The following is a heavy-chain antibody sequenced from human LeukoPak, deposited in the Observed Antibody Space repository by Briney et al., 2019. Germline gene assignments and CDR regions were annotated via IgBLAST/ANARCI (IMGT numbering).Heavy chain of an antibody. V-gene: IGHV1-2*02. Sequence: GASVKVSCKASGYTFTGYYMHWVRQAPGQGLEWMGWINPKSGGTNYAQKFQGRVTMTRDTSISTAYMELSRLRSDDTAVYYCARVSRDGSGSYFSHYYYYMDVWGKGTTVTVSS. CDR2: INPKSGGT. D-gene: IGHD3-10*01. CDR3: ARVSRDGSGSYFSHYYYYMDV. CDR1: GYTFTGYY. J-gene: IGHJ6*03.